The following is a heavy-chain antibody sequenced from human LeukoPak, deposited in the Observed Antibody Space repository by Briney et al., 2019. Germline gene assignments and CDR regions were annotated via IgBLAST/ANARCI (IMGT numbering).Heavy chain of an antibody. Sequence: GGSLRLSCAASGFTFSSYAMSWVRQAPGKGLEWVSAISGSGGSTYYADSVKGRFTISRDNSKNTLYLQMNSLRAEDTAVYYCARVSYDSSGYYFDYWGQGTLVTVSS. CDR1: GFTFSSYA. CDR3: ARVSYDSSGYYFDY. V-gene: IGHV3-23*01. D-gene: IGHD3-22*01. CDR2: ISGSGGST. J-gene: IGHJ4*02.